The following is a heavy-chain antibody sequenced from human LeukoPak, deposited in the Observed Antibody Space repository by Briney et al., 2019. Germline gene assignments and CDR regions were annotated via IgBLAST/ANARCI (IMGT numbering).Heavy chain of an antibody. CDR2: INAYNGNT. Sequence: RASVKVSCKASGYTFTSYGISWVRQAPGQGLEWMGWINAYNGNTNYAQKLQGRVTMTTDTSTSTAYMELRSLRSDDTAVYYCLVRYYDILTGDFDYWGQGTLVTVSS. V-gene: IGHV1-18*01. CDR3: LVRYYDILTGDFDY. J-gene: IGHJ4*02. CDR1: GYTFTSYG. D-gene: IGHD3-9*01.